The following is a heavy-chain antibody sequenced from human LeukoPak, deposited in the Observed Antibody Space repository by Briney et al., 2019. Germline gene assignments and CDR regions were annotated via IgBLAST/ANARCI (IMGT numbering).Heavy chain of an antibody. Sequence: GASVKVSCKASGGTFSSYAISWVRQAPGQGLEWMGGIIPIFGTANYAQKFQGRVTITADESTSTAYMELSSLRSEGTAVYYCARAPDYGDFPFGYWGQGTLVTVSS. CDR2: IIPIFGTA. V-gene: IGHV1-69*13. CDR3: ARAPDYGDFPFGY. CDR1: GGTFSSYA. J-gene: IGHJ4*02. D-gene: IGHD4-17*01.